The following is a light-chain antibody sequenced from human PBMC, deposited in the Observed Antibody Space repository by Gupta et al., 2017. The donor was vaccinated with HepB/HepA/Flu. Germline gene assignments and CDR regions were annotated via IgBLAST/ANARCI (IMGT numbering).Light chain of an antibody. CDR3: QEYGTSRT. J-gene: IGKJ1*01. V-gene: IGKV3-20*01. CDR1: QSVRSSY. Sequence: EIVLTQSPGTLSLSPGERATLSCRASQSVRSSYLAWYQQRPGQAPRLLIYDVSSRATGIPDRFSGSGSGTDFTLTISRLEPEDFAVYYCQEYGTSRTFGQGTKVDIK. CDR2: DVS.